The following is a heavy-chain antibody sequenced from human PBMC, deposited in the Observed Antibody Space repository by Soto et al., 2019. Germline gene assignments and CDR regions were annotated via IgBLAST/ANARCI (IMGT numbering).Heavy chain of an antibody. CDR2: ISGSGGST. J-gene: IGHJ4*02. V-gene: IGHV3-23*01. CDR1: GFTFSSYA. Sequence: GGSLRLSCAASGFTFSSYAMSWVRQAPGKGLEWVSAISGSGGSTYYADSVKGRLTISRDNSKNTLYLQMNSLRAEDTAVYYCAKDMQQLVFSYWGQGTLVTVSS. CDR3: AKDMQQLVFSY. D-gene: IGHD6-13*01.